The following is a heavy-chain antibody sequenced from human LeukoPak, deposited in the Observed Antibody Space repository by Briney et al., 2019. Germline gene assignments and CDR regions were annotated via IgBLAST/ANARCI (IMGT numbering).Heavy chain of an antibody. J-gene: IGHJ6*03. CDR3: ARRATTVTTGYYYYMDV. CDR1: GGSINSRSYY. D-gene: IGHD4-17*01. Sequence: SETLSLTCTVSGGSINSRSYYWGWIRQPPGKGLEWIGCVYYGGTTYYDPSLKSRVTISEDTSKNQFSLKLSSVTAADTAVYYCARRATTVTTGYYYYMDVWGKGTTVTVSS. V-gene: IGHV4-39*01. CDR2: VYYGGTT.